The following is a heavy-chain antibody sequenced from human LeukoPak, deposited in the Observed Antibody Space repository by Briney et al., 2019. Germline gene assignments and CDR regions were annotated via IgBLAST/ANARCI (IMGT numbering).Heavy chain of an antibody. V-gene: IGHV4-59*08. CDR3: ARLRKLQLDAFDI. CDR2: IYYSGST. J-gene: IGHJ3*02. Sequence: PSETLSLTCTASGGSISSYYWSWIRQPPGKGLEWIGCIYYSGSTNYNPSLKSRVTISVDTSKNQFSLKLSSVTAADTAVYYCARLRKLQLDAFDIWGQGTMVTVSS. CDR1: GGSISSYY. D-gene: IGHD1-1*01.